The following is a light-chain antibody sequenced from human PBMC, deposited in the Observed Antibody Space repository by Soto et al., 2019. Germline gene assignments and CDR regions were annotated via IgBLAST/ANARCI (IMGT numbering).Light chain of an antibody. J-gene: IGLJ2*01. CDR3: SSYAGSDTFV. V-gene: IGLV2-8*01. CDR2: EVT. CDR1: SSDIGGYNA. Sequence: QSALTQPPSASGYPGQSVTISCTGSSSDIGGYNAVSWYQQHPGKAPKLIIYEVTKRPSGVPDRFSGSQSGNTASLTVSGLQAEDEADYYCSSYAGSDTFVFGGGTKLTVL.